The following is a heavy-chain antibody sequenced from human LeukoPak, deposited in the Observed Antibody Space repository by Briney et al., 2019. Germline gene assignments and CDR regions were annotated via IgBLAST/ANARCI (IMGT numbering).Heavy chain of an antibody. V-gene: IGHV4-34*01. D-gene: IGHD4-17*01. J-gene: IGHJ4*02. CDR1: AGSFSNYY. CDR3: ARGSFDYGDYQIFDY. Sequence: SETLSLTCAVYAGSFSNYYWSWIRQPSGKGLEWIGEIYHSGSTNYNPSLKSRVTISVDTSKNQFSLKLSSVTAADTAMYYCARGSFDYGDYQIFDYWGQGTLVTVSS. CDR2: IYHSGST.